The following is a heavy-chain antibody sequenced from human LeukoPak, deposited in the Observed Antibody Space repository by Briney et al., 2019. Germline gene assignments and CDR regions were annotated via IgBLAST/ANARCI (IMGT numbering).Heavy chain of an antibody. CDR2: ISDIGSI. CDR1: GGSISSYY. Sequence: LETLSLTCTVSGGSISSYYWSWIRQPPGKGLEWIAYISDIGSINYNPSLKSRVTISVDTSKNRFSLKLSSVTAADTAVYYCARQPYDFWSGYSHNWFDPWGQGTLVTVSS. V-gene: IGHV4-59*08. D-gene: IGHD3-3*01. CDR3: ARQPYDFWSGYSHNWFDP. J-gene: IGHJ5*02.